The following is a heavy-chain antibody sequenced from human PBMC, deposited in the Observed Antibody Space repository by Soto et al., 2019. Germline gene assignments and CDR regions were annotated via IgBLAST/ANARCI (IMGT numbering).Heavy chain of an antibody. D-gene: IGHD2-2*03. CDR1: GFTFSSYA. CDR2: MSYDGTKK. V-gene: IGHV3-30-3*01. CDR3: ARGGYCNSTSCYRYGMDV. Sequence: GGSLSLSCAASGFTFSSYAMHWVRQAPGKGLEWVSVMSYDGTKKYYADSVKGRFTISRDTSKNTLNLQMNSLRAEDTAVYYCARGGYCNSTSCYRYGMDVWGQGTTVTVSS. J-gene: IGHJ6*02.